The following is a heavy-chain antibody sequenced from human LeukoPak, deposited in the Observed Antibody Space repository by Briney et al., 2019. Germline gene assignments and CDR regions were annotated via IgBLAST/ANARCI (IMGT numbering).Heavy chain of an antibody. CDR3: ARGTTGTTGRGDY. CDR2: ISGSSSYI. CDR1: GFTFSSYS. J-gene: IGHJ4*02. V-gene: IGHV3-21*01. Sequence: GGSLRLSCAASGFTFSSYSMNWVRQAPGKGLEWVSSISGSSSYIYYADSVKGRLTISRDNAKNSLYLQMNSLRAEDTAVYYCARGTTGTTGRGDYWGQGTLVTVSS. D-gene: IGHD1-1*01.